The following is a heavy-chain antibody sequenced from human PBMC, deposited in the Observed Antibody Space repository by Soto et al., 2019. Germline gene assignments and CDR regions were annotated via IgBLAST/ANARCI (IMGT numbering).Heavy chain of an antibody. Sequence: GASLNVSFKASGYTFTTYYINWVRQAPGQGLEWLGWMDPNSGSTGYAQNFQGRITMTRNISRNTAHMELSSLQSEDTAVYYCARERKFDFWRKGLDVWGQGTTVTVSS. CDR2: MDPNSGST. CDR3: ARERKFDFWRKGLDV. CDR1: GYTFTTYY. V-gene: IGHV1-8*01. J-gene: IGHJ6*02. D-gene: IGHD3-3*01.